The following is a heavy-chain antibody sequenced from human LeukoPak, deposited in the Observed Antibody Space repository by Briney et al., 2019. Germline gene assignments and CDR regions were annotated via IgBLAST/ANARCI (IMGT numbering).Heavy chain of an antibody. V-gene: IGHV4-39*01. CDR1: GGSISSSSYY. J-gene: IGHJ4*02. D-gene: IGHD4-17*01. Sequence: SETLSLTCTVSGGSISSSSYYWGWIRQPPGKGLEWIGSIYYSGSTYYNPSLKSRVTISVDTSKNQFSLKLSSVTAADTAVYYCARRSLTVTNYFDYWGQGTLVTVSS. CDR3: ARRSLTVTNYFDY. CDR2: IYYSGST.